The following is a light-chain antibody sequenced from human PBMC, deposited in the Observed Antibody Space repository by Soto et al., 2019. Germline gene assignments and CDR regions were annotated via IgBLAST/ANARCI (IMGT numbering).Light chain of an antibody. J-gene: IGLJ1*01. V-gene: IGLV3-1*01. CDR3: QAWDSSTLYV. CDR1: KLGDKY. Sequence: SYELTQPPSVSVSLGQTASITCSGDKLGDKYACWYQQKPGQSPVLVIYQDSKRPSGIPERFSGSNSGNTATLTISGTQAMDEADYYCQAWDSSTLYVFGTGTKVTV. CDR2: QDS.